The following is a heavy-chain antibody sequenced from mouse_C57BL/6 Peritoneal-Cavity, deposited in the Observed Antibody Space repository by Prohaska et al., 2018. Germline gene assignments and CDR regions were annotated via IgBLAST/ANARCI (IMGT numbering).Heavy chain of an antibody. D-gene: IGHD1-1*01. J-gene: IGHJ1*03. Sequence: QVQLQQPGAELVKPGASVKLSCKASGYTFTSYWMHWVKQRPGRGLEWLGRIDPNSGGTKYNEKFKSKAILTGDKPSSTCYMQLSSLTAEDSAFYYCARGAPHYYGSSYGWYFDVWGTGTTVTVAS. CDR1: GYTFTSYW. CDR3: ARGAPHYYGSSYGWYFDV. V-gene: IGHV1-72*01. CDR2: IDPNSGGT.